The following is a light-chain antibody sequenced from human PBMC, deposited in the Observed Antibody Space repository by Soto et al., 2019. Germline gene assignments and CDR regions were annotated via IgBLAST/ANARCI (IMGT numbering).Light chain of an antibody. CDR2: GAS. Sequence: EIVMTQSPATLSVSPGERATLSCRASQSVSSNLAWYQQKPGQAPRLLIYGASTRATGIPARFSGSGSGTEFTLTISSLQSEDFAVYYCQQYNNWPPRYTVGQGTKLELK. J-gene: IGKJ2*01. V-gene: IGKV3-15*01. CDR1: QSVSSN. CDR3: QQYNNWPPRYT.